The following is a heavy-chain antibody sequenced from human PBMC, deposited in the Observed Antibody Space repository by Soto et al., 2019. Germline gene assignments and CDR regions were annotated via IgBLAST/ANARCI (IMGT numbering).Heavy chain of an antibody. CDR1: GFTFSDYD. CDR2: TSSSGSTT. V-gene: IGHV3-11*01. Sequence: QVELVESGGGLAKPGGSLRLSCAASGFTFSDYDMSWIRQAPGKGLEWVSYTSSSGSTTYYTDSVKGRFTMSRDNAKNSTYLHMDSLSVEDTAVYYCERYPQGIAVEHSYYYGMDVWGQGTTVTVSS. J-gene: IGHJ6*02. D-gene: IGHD6-19*01. CDR3: ERYPQGIAVEHSYYYGMDV.